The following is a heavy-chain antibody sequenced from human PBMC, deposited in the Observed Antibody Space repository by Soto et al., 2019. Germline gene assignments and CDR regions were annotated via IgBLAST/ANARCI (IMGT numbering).Heavy chain of an antibody. CDR3: ASASGGYWYYGMDV. J-gene: IGHJ6*02. Sequence: SETLSLTCTVSGVSISSSSYYWGWFRQPPGKGLEWIGSIYYSGSTYYNPSLKSRVTISVDTSKNQFSLKLSSVTAADTAVYYCASASGGYWYYGMDVWGQGTTVT. D-gene: IGHD5-18*01. V-gene: IGHV4-39*01. CDR2: IYYSGST. CDR1: GVSISSSSYY.